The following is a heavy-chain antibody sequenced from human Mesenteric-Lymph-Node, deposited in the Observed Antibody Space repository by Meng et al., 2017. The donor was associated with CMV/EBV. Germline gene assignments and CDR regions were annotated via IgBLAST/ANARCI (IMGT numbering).Heavy chain of an antibody. D-gene: IGHD2-21*01. Sequence: SGFTFSTYGMRWVRQAPGKGLEWVSVLYNGGDTTYYGDSVKGRFTISRDNSKNTLYLQMNSLRAEDTAVYYCAKILRPGGTLWYFDYWGQGTLVTVSS. CDR3: AKILRPGGTLWYFDY. CDR1: GFTFSTYG. J-gene: IGHJ4*02. CDR2: LYNGGDTT. V-gene: IGHV3-23*03.